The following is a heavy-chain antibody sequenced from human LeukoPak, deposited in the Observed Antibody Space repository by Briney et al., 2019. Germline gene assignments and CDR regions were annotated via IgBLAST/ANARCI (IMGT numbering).Heavy chain of an antibody. Sequence: PSETLSLTCTVSGGSISSSSYYWGWIRQPPGKGLEWIGSIYYSGSPYYNPSLKSRVTISVDTSKKQFSLKLSSVTAADTAVYYCAKDFGHCSGGSCYPILYWGQGTLVTVSS. CDR1: GGSISSSSYY. D-gene: IGHD2-15*01. CDR2: IYYSGSP. CDR3: AKDFGHCSGGSCYPILY. V-gene: IGHV4-39*02. J-gene: IGHJ4*02.